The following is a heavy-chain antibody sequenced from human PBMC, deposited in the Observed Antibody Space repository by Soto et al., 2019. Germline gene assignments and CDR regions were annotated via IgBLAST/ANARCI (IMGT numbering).Heavy chain of an antibody. D-gene: IGHD3-10*01. CDR1: GGTFSSYA. CDR2: IIPIFGTA. V-gene: IGHV1-69*06. Sequence: ASVKVSCKASGGTFSSYAISWVRQAPGQGLEWMGGIIPIFGTANYAQKFQGRVTITADNSKNTLYLQMNSLRAEDTAVYYCAKSLPSGSYIFVGPMYGMDVWGQGTTVTVSS. J-gene: IGHJ6*02. CDR3: AKSLPSGSYIFVGPMYGMDV.